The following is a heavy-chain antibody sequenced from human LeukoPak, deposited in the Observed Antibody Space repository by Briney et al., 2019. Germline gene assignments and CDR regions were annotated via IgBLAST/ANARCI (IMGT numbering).Heavy chain of an antibody. V-gene: IGHV3-48*04. Sequence: GGSLRLSCSASGFTFSTYSMNWVRQAPGKGLEWISYISSSTNVVYYADSVKGRFAISRDNAKNSLYLQMNSLRTEDTAVYYCARGRMVRVLNPLDYWGQGTLVTVSS. CDR1: GFTFSTYS. D-gene: IGHD3-10*01. CDR3: ARGRMVRVLNPLDY. CDR2: ISSSTNVV. J-gene: IGHJ4*02.